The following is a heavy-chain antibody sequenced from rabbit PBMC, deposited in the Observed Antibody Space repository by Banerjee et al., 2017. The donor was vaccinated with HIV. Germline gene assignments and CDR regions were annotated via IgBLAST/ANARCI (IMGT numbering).Heavy chain of an antibody. J-gene: IGHJ4*01. Sequence: QEQLEESGGDLVKPGASLTLTCTASGFSFNSSYWICWVRQAPGKGLEWIACIYTGSGNTYYASWANGRFTITRSTSLNTVTLQLNSLTAADTATYFCARDLAGVIGWNFNLWGQGTLVTV. CDR3: ARDLAGVIGWNFNL. CDR2: IYTGSGNT. V-gene: IGHV1S45*01. CDR1: GFSFNSSYW. D-gene: IGHD4-1*01.